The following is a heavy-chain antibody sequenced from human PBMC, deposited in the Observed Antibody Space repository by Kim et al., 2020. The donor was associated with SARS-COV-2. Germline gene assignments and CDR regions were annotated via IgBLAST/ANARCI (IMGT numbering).Heavy chain of an antibody. CDR1: GGTFSSYA. Sequence: SVKVSCKASGGTFSSYAISWVRQAPGQGLEWMGGIIPIFGTANYAQKFQGRVTITADESTSTAYMELSSLRSEDTAVYYCARVTVLLWFGELFGYGMDVWGQGTTVTVSS. CDR3: ARVTVLLWFGELFGYGMDV. D-gene: IGHD3-10*01. V-gene: IGHV1-69*13. CDR2: IIPIFGTA. J-gene: IGHJ6*02.